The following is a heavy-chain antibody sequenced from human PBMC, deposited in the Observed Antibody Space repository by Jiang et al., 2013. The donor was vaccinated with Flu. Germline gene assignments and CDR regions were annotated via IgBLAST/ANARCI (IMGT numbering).Heavy chain of an antibody. CDR1: GGSFSGYY. CDR2: INHSGST. CDR3: ARGGNMVRGPYGMDV. D-gene: IGHD3-10*01. V-gene: IGHV4-34*01. Sequence: LLKPSETLSLTCAVYGGSFSGYYWSWIRQPPGKGLEWIGEINHSGSTNYNPSLKSRVTTSVDTSKNQFSLKLSSVTAADTAVYYCARGGNMVRGPYGMDVWGQGTTVTVSS. J-gene: IGHJ6*02.